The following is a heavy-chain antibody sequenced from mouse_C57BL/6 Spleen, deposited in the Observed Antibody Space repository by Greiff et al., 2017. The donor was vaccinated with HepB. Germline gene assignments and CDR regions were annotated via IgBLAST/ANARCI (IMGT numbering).Heavy chain of an antibody. CDR2: ISSGSSTI. D-gene: IGHD2-4*01. CDR3: ARAGDYDGAMDY. V-gene: IGHV5-17*01. J-gene: IGHJ4*01. Sequence: EVNVVESGGGLVKPGGSLKLSCAASGFTFSDYGMHWVRQAPEKGLEWVAYISSGSSTIYYADTVKGRFTISRDNAKNTLFRQMTSLRSEDTAMYYCARAGDYDGAMDYWGQGTSVTVSS. CDR1: GFTFSDYG.